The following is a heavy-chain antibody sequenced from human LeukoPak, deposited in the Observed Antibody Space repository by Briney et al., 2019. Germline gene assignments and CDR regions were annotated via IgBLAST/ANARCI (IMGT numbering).Heavy chain of an antibody. Sequence: SETLSLTCTVSGGSISSGGYYWSWIRQHPGKGLEWIGYIYYSGSTYYNPSLKSRVTISVDTSKNQFSLKLSSVTAADTAVYYCARDKRAYSYAYSAFDIWGQGTMVTVSS. CDR1: GGSISSGGYY. D-gene: IGHD5-18*01. CDR3: ARDKRAYSYAYSAFDI. CDR2: IYYSGST. V-gene: IGHV4-31*03. J-gene: IGHJ3*02.